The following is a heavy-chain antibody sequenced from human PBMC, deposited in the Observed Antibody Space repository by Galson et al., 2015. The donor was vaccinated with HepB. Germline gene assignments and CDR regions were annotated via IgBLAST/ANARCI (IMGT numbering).Heavy chain of an antibody. CDR1: GFTFDDYA. CDR2: ISWNSGSI. J-gene: IGHJ3*02. CDR3: AKGTVLDAFDI. V-gene: IGHV3-9*01. D-gene: IGHD4-11*01. Sequence: SLRLSCAASGFTFDDYAMHWVRQAPGKGLEWVSGISWNSGSIGYADSVKGRFTISRDNAKNSLYLQMNSLRAEDTALYYCAKGTVLDAFDICGQGTMGTVSS.